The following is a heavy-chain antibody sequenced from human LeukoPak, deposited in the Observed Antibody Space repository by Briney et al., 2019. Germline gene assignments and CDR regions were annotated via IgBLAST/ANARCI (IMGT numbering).Heavy chain of an antibody. CDR3: ARGPSGSSWYGESRRNYFDY. CDR2: INHSGST. V-gene: IGHV4-34*01. CDR1: GGSFSGYY. Sequence: SETLSLTCAVYGGSFSGYYWSWIRQPPGKGLEWIGEINHSGSTNYNPSLKSRVTISVDTSKNQFSLKLGSVTAADTAVYYCARGPSGSSWYGESRRNYFDYWGQGTLVTASS. J-gene: IGHJ4*02. D-gene: IGHD6-13*01.